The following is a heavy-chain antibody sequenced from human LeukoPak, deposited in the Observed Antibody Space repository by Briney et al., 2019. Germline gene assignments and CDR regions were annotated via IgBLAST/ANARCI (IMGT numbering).Heavy chain of an antibody. Sequence: ASVKVSCKASGYTFTSYAMNWVRQAPGQGLEWMGWISAYNGNTNYAQKLQGRVTMTTDTSTSTAYMELRSLRSDDTAVYYCARSNSDYYDSSGYPLVDYWGQGTLVTVSS. V-gene: IGHV1-18*01. D-gene: IGHD3-22*01. J-gene: IGHJ4*02. CDR3: ARSNSDYYDSSGYPLVDY. CDR1: GYTFTSYA. CDR2: ISAYNGNT.